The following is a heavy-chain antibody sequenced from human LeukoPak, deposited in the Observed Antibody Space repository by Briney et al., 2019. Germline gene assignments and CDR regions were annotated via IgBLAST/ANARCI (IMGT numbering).Heavy chain of an antibody. D-gene: IGHD5-18*01. CDR3: ARQDRGMVTYYSYYYMDV. Sequence: PSATLSLTCSVSGGSISSSPYYWGWLRQPPGKGLEWIGSIYYSGSPYYSPSLKSRVTISVDTSKNQFSLKLTSVTAADTAVYYCARQDRGMVTYYSYYYMDVWGKGTTVTVSS. CDR2: IYYSGSP. J-gene: IGHJ6*03. V-gene: IGHV4-39*01. CDR1: GGSISSSPYY.